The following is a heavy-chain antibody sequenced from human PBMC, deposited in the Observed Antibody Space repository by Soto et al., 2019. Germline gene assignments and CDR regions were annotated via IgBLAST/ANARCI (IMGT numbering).Heavy chain of an antibody. D-gene: IGHD6-13*01. CDR3: ARDLGAGSSSWYDY. V-gene: IGHV1-69*08. CDR2: IIPILGIA. CDR1: GGTFSSYT. J-gene: IGHJ4*02. Sequence: QVQLVQSGAEVKKPGSSVKVSCKASGGTFSSYTISWVRQAPGQGLEWMGRIIPILGIANYAQKFQGRVKITADKSTSTAYMELSSLRSEDTAVYYCARDLGAGSSSWYDYWGQGTLVTVSS.